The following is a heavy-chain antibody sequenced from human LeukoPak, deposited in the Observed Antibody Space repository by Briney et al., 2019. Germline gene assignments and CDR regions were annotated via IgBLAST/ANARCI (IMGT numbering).Heavy chain of an antibody. CDR1: GGSISSYY. Sequence: SETLSLTCTVSGGSISSYYWSWIRQPPGKGLEWIGYIYYSGSTNYNPSLKSRVTISVDTSKNQFSLKLSSVTAADAAVYYCARRRGGDYGMYYYYYMDVWGKGTTVTVSS. CDR3: ARRRGGDYGMYYYYYMDV. CDR2: IYYSGST. J-gene: IGHJ6*03. V-gene: IGHV4-59*01. D-gene: IGHD4-17*01.